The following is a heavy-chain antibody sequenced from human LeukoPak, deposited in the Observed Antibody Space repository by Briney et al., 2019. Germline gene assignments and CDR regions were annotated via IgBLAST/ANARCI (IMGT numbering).Heavy chain of an antibody. J-gene: IGHJ1*01. CDR1: GFTFSSYA. V-gene: IGHV3-30-3*01. CDR3: ARDWGYYYDSSGSSAPPQH. D-gene: IGHD3-22*01. CDR2: ISYDGSNK. Sequence: GRSLRLSCAASGFTFSSYAMHWVRQAPGKGLEGVAVISYDGSNKYYADSVKGRFTISRDNSKNTLYLQMNSLRAEDTAVYYCARDWGYYYDSSGSSAPPQHWGQGTLVTVSS.